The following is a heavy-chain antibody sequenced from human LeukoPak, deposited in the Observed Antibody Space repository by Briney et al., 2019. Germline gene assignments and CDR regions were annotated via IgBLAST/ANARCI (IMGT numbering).Heavy chain of an antibody. V-gene: IGHV4-59*06. J-gene: IGHJ5*02. CDR2: IYYSGST. CDR1: GGSISSYY. D-gene: IGHD2-2*01. CDR3: ARGVYCSSTSCQGGSWFDP. Sequence: PSETLSLTCTVSGGSISSYYWSWIRQHPGKGLEWIGYIYYSGSTYYNPSLKSRVTISVDTSKNQFSLKLSSVTAADTAVYYCARGVYCSSTSCQGGSWFDPWGQGTLVTVSS.